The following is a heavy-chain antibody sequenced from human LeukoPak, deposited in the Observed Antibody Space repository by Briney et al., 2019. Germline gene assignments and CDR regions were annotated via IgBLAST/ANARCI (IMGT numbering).Heavy chain of an antibody. CDR2: IYTSGST. CDR1: GGSISSGSYY. V-gene: IGHV4-61*02. J-gene: IGHJ6*03. D-gene: IGHD3-16*01. CDR3: ARAGRLGGTTPYYYYYYMDV. Sequence: SSQTLSLTCTVSGGSISSGSYYWSWIRQPAGKVLEWIGRIYTSGSTNYNPSLKSRVTISVDTSKNQFSLKLSSVTAADTAVYYCARAGRLGGTTPYYYYYYMDVWGKGTTVTISS.